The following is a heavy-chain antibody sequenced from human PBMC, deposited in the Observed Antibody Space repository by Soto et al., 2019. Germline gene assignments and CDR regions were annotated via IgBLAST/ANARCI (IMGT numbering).Heavy chain of an antibody. V-gene: IGHV3-23*01. CDR1: GFTFSSYA. CDR2: ISGSGGST. D-gene: IGHD3-3*01. CDR3: AKFGDFWSGYYTGIGMDV. Sequence: GGSLRLSCAASGFTFSSYAMSWVRQAPGKGLEWVSAISGSGGSTYYADSVKGRFTISRDNSKNTLYLQMNSLRAEDTAVYYCAKFGDFWSGYYTGIGMDVWGQGTTVTVSS. J-gene: IGHJ6*02.